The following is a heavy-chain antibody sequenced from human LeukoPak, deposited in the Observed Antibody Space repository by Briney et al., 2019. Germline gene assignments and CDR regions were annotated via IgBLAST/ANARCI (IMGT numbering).Heavy chain of an antibody. J-gene: IGHJ4*02. CDR1: GFTFDDYA. CDR3: AKEAGIAAAGPFDY. Sequence: GGSLRLSCAASGFTFDDYAMHWVRQAPGKGLEWVSLISWDGGSTYYADYVKGRFTISRDNSKNSLYLQMNSLRAEDTALYYCAKEAGIAAAGPFDYWGQGTLVTVSS. V-gene: IGHV3-43D*03. D-gene: IGHD6-13*01. CDR2: ISWDGGST.